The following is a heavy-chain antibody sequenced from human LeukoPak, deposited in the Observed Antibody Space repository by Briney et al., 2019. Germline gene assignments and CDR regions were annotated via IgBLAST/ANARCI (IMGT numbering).Heavy chain of an antibody. V-gene: IGHV4-34*01. CDR1: GGSFSGYY. D-gene: IGHD6-19*01. CDR2: INHSGST. J-gene: IGHJ5*02. Sequence: SETLSLTCAVYGGSFSGYYWNWIRQPPGKGLEWIGEINHSGSTNYNPSLKSRVTISVDTSKNQFSLKLSSVTAADTAVCYCARAKWLVRNWFDPWGQGTLVTVPS. CDR3: ARAKWLVRNWFDP.